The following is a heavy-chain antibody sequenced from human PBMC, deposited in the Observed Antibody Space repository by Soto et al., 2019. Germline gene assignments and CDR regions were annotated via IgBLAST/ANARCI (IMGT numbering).Heavy chain of an antibody. J-gene: IGHJ5*02. D-gene: IGHD4-17*01. Sequence: QVHLVQSGAEVKKPGSSVKVSCKASGGTVGSYTISWVRQAPGQGLEWMGRIIPIVGIVNYAQKFQGRVTITADYSTSTAYMELSSLRSDDTAIYYCAKAGDYGDYEDWIDPWGQGTLVTVSS. V-gene: IGHV1-69*02. CDR3: AKAGDYGDYEDWIDP. CDR1: GGTVGSYT. CDR2: IIPIVGIV.